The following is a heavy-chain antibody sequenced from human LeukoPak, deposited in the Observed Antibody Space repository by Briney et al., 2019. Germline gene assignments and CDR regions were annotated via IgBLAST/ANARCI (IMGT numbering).Heavy chain of an antibody. D-gene: IGHD3-10*01. CDR1: GGSFSGYY. Sequence: PSETLSLTCAVYGGSFSGYYWSWIRQPPGKGLEWIGEINHSGSTNYNPSLKSRVTISVDTSKNQFSLKLSSVTAADTAVYYCARRHYYGSGSWPAVVRPRYFDYWGQGTLVTVSS. CDR2: INHSGST. CDR3: ARRHYYGSGSWPAVVRPRYFDY. J-gene: IGHJ4*02. V-gene: IGHV4-34*01.